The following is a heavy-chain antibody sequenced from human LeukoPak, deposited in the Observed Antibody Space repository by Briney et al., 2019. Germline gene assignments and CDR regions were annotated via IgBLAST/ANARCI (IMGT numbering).Heavy chain of an antibody. V-gene: IGHV1-18*01. D-gene: IGHD5-24*01. CDR2: ISAYNGDT. CDR1: GYTFTSYG. Sequence: ASVKVSCKASGYTFTSYGISWVRQAPGQGLEWMGWISAYNGDTNYAQKFQGRVTMTRNTSISTAYMELSSLRSEDTAVYYCASGNVGMEFDYWGQGTLVTVSS. J-gene: IGHJ4*02. CDR3: ASGNVGMEFDY.